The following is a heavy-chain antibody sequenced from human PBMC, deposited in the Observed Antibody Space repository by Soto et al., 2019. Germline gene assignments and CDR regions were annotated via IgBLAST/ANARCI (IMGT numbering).Heavy chain of an antibody. V-gene: IGHV3-21*01. D-gene: IGHD3-10*01. CDR3: ARETIWFGDDFGAFDI. J-gene: IGHJ3*02. CDR2: ISSSSSYI. CDR1: GFTFSSYS. Sequence: VQLVESGGGLVKPGGSLRLSCAASGFTFSSYSMNWVRQAPGKGLEWVSSISSSSSYIYYADSVKGRFTISRDNAKNSLYLQMNSLRAEDTAVYYCARETIWFGDDFGAFDIWGQGTMVTVSS.